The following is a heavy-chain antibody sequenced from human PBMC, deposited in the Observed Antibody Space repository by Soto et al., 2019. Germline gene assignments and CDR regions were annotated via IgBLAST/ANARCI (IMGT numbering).Heavy chain of an antibody. CDR2: INHSGST. D-gene: IGHD3-3*01. CDR1: GGSFSGYH. J-gene: IGHJ4*02. CDR3: ARGGYDFWSGYYREGVYHFDY. V-gene: IGHV4-34*01. Sequence: PSETLSLTCAVYGGSFSGYHWSWIRQPPGKGLEWIGEINHSGSTNYNPSLKSRVTISVDTSKNQFSLKLSSVTAADTAVYYCARGGYDFWSGYYREGVYHFDYWGQGTLVTVSS.